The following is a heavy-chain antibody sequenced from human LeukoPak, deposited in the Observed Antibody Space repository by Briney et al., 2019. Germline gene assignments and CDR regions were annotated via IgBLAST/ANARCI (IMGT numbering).Heavy chain of an antibody. D-gene: IGHD5-24*01. CDR1: GGSISSYY. Sequence: SETLSLTCTVSGGSISSYYWSWIRQPPGRGLEWIGYIYYSGSTNYNPSLKSRVTISVDTSKNQFSLKLSSVTAADTAVYYCVRRRDGYNFDYWGQGTLVTVSS. V-gene: IGHV4-59*08. J-gene: IGHJ4*02. CDR3: VRRRDGYNFDY. CDR2: IYYSGST.